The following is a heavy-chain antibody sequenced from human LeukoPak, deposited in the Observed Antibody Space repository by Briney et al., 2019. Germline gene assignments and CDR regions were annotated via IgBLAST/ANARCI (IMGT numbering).Heavy chain of an antibody. Sequence: ASVKVSCKASGYTFTSYAMNWVRQAPGQGLEWMGWINTNTGNPTYAQGFTGRFVFSLDTSVSTAYLQISSLKAEDTAVYYCARDGPHCSSTSCYTGWFDPWGQGTLVTVSS. CDR2: INTNTGNP. J-gene: IGHJ5*02. CDR1: GYTFTSYA. D-gene: IGHD2-2*02. V-gene: IGHV7-4-1*02. CDR3: ARDGPHCSSTSCYTGWFDP.